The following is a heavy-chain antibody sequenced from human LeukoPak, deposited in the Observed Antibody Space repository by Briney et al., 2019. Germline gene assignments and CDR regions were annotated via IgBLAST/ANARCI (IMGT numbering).Heavy chain of an antibody. D-gene: IGHD3/OR15-3a*01. CDR2: IKHTGGT. CDR1: GGSLSGYF. CDR3: ARSRGLDWLVVEDNYYFYYMDV. V-gene: IGHV4-34*01. J-gene: IGHJ6*03. Sequence: SETLSLTCAVSGGSLSGYFWTWIRQSPGKGLEWIGEIKHTGGTRYNTSLGSRVTLSVDTSKNQFSLKLTSVTAADTAVYYCARSRGLDWLVVEDNYYFYYMDVWGKGTTVAVSS.